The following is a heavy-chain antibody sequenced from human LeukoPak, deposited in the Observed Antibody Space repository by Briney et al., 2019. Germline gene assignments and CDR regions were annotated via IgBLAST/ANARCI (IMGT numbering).Heavy chain of an antibody. V-gene: IGHV4-4*02. CDR2: IYHSGST. J-gene: IGHJ4*02. Sequence: SGTLSLTCAVPGGSISSSNWRSWVRQPPGKGLEWIGEIYHSGSTNYNPSLKSRVTISVDKSKNQFSLKLSSVTAADTAVYYCARTEEAPAAILFDYWGQGTLVTVSS. D-gene: IGHD2-2*01. CDR3: ARTEEAPAAILFDY. CDR1: GGSISSSNW.